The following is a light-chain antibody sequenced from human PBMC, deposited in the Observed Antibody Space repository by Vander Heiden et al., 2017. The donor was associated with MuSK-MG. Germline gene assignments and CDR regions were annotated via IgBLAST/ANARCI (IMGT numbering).Light chain of an antibody. V-gene: IGKV1-12*01. CDR2: DAS. J-gene: IGKJ5*01. CDR1: QDISRW. Sequence: DIQMTQSPSSVSASLGDRVTITCRASQDISRWLAWYQQKPGKAPKLLIYDASTLESGVPSRFSGSGSGTDFTLTITSLRSEDFATYFCQQANSFPITFGQGTRLEIK. CDR3: QQANSFPIT.